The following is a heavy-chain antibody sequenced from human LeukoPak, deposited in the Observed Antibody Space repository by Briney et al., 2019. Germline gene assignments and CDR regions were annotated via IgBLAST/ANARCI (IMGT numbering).Heavy chain of an antibody. J-gene: IGHJ4*02. Sequence: GGSLRLSCAASGFTFSSYGMNWVRQAPGKGLEWVSFISSSSSYIYYADSVKGRFTISRDNAKNSLYLQMNSLTAEDTALYYCARAIAAAGFDYWGQGTLVTVSS. CDR3: ARAIAAAGFDY. V-gene: IGHV3-21*01. CDR1: GFTFSSYG. D-gene: IGHD6-13*01. CDR2: ISSSSSYI.